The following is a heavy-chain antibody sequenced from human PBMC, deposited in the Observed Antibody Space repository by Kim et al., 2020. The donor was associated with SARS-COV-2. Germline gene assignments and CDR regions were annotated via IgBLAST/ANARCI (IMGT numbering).Heavy chain of an antibody. J-gene: IGHJ6*02. CDR3: ASAQMVRGVIIENYGMDV. Sequence: KSRVTISVDTSKNQFSLKLSSVTAADTAVYYCASAQMVRGVIIENYGMDVWGQGTTVTVSS. V-gene: IGHV4-39*01. D-gene: IGHD3-10*01.